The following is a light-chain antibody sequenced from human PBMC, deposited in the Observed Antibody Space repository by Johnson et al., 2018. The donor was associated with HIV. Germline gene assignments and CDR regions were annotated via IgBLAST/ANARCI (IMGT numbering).Light chain of an antibody. CDR1: NSNIGNNY. CDR2: ENN. J-gene: IGLJ1*01. CDR3: GTWDNSLRAGV. Sequence: QPVLTQPPSVSAAPGQKVTISCSGSNSNIGNNYVSWYQQLPGTAPKLLMYENNKRPSGIPDRFSGSKSGTSATLDITGLQTGDEADYYCGTWDNSLRAGVFGTGTKVTVL. V-gene: IGLV1-51*02.